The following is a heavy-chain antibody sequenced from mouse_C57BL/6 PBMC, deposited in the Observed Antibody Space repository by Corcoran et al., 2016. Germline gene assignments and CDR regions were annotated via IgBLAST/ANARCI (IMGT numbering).Heavy chain of an antibody. V-gene: IGHV12-3*01. CDR3: AGDREGYWYFDV. J-gene: IGHJ1*03. CDR2: ITHSGET. CDR1: GFPITSGYY. Sequence: QMQLQESGPGLVKPSQSLFLTCSITGFPITSGYYWIWIRQSPGKPLEWMGYITHSGETFYNPSLQSPISITRETSKNQFFLHLNSVTTEDTAMYYCAGDREGYWYFDVWGTGTTVTVSS.